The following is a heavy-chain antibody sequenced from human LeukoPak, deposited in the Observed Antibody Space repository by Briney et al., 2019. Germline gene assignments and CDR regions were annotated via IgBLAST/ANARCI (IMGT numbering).Heavy chain of an antibody. CDR2: IYYSGST. J-gene: IGHJ4*02. V-gene: IGHV4-39*01. CDR1: GGSISSSSYY. CDR3: ARLVPYYYDSSGYPFDY. D-gene: IGHD3-22*01. Sequence: SETLSLTCTVSGGSISSSSYYWGWIRQPPGKGLEWIGSIYYSGSTYYNPSLKSRVTISVDTSKNQFSLKLSSVTAADTAVYYCARLVPYYYDSSGYPFDYWGQGTLVTVSS.